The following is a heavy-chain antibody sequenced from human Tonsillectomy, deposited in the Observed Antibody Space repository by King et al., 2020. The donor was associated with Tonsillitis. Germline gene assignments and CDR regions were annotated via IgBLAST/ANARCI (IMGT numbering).Heavy chain of an antibody. Sequence: VQLVESGGGVVQPGGSLRLSCAASGFTFDDYTMHWVRQAPGKGLEWVSLISGNGRSTYYADSVKGRFTISRDNSKNSLYLQMNSLTTEDTALYYCAKEMVRGELDFYYMYVWGKGTTVTVSS. D-gene: IGHD3-10*01. J-gene: IGHJ6*03. CDR3: AKEMVRGELDFYYMYV. CDR1: GFTFDDYT. V-gene: IGHV3-43*02. CDR2: ISGNGRST.